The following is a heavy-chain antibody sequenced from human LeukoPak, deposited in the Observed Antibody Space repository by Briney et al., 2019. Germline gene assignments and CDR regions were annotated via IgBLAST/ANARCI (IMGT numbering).Heavy chain of an antibody. J-gene: IGHJ4*02. CDR1: GFTFSSYA. V-gene: IGHV3-21*01. CDR2: IGSRTGNI. D-gene: IGHD4/OR15-4a*01. CDR3: ARETEPLDYGDSTNLDY. Sequence: NAGGSLRLSCAASGFTFSSYAMSWARQAPGKGLEWVAFIGSRTGNINYADSVKGRFSISRDNAKDSVYLQMNSLRADDTAVYYCARETEPLDYGDSTNLDYWGQGTLVTVSS.